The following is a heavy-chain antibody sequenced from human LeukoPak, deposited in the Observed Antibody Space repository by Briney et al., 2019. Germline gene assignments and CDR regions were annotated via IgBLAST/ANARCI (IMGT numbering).Heavy chain of an antibody. J-gene: IGHJ3*02. V-gene: IGHV5-51*01. D-gene: IGHD2-15*01. Sequence: GESLKISCKGSGYSFTSYWIGWVRQMPGKGLEWMGIIYPGDSDTRYSPSFQGQVTISADKSISTAYLQWSSLKASDTAMYYCARRGDCSAGRCYSDAFDIWGQGTMVTVSS. CDR3: ARRGDCSAGRCYSDAFDI. CDR1: GYSFTSYW. CDR2: IYPGDSDT.